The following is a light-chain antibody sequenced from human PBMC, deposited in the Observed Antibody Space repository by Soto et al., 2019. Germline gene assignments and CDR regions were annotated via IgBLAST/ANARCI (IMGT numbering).Light chain of an antibody. Sequence: IQMTMSPSTLSASVGNRVTITGRASQSISSWLAWYQQKPGKAPKLLIYDAASLESGVPSRFSGSGSGTEFTLTISSLQPDDFATYYCQQYNSYSWTCGQGTKVDIK. CDR3: QQYNSYSWT. V-gene: IGKV1-5*01. CDR1: QSISSW. J-gene: IGKJ1*01. CDR2: DAA.